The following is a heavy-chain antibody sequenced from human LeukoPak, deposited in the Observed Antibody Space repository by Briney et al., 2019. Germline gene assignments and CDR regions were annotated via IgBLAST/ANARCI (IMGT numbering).Heavy chain of an antibody. CDR2: IRSKAYGGTT. CDR1: GFTFGDYA. CDR3: PTLVWSYLI. V-gene: IGHV3-49*04. Sequence: GGSLRLSCTASGFTFGDYAMSWVRQAPGKGLEWVGFIRSKAYGGTTKNAASVKGRFTISRDDSRSIAYLQMNSLKTEDTAVYYCPTLVWSYLIWGQGTMVTVSS. D-gene: IGHD3/OR15-3a*01. J-gene: IGHJ3*02.